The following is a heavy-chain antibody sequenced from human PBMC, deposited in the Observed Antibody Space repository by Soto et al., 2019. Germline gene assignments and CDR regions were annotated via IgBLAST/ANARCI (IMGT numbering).Heavy chain of an antibody. D-gene: IGHD3-10*01. CDR2: IYSGGST. V-gene: IGHV3-66*01. CDR3: ARDRWFGDSFYYGMDV. Sequence: PGGSLRLSCAASGFTVSSNYMSWVRQAPGKGLEWVSVIYSGGSTYYADSVKGRFTISRDNSKNTLYLQMNSLRAEDTAVYYCARDRWFGDSFYYGMDVWGQGTTVTVSS. J-gene: IGHJ6*02. CDR1: GFTVSSNY.